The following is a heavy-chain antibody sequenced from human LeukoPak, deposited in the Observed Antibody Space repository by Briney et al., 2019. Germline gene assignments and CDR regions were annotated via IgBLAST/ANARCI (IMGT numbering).Heavy chain of an antibody. D-gene: IGHD2-21*02. Sequence: GESLKISCKGSGYSFTSYWIGWVRQMPGKGLEWMGIIYPGDSDTRYSPSFQGQVTISADKSTSTAYLQWSSLKASDTAMYYCARVVTAPEARANWFDPWGQGTLVTVSS. CDR1: GYSFTSYW. J-gene: IGHJ5*02. V-gene: IGHV5-51*01. CDR2: IYPGDSDT. CDR3: ARVVTAPEARANWFDP.